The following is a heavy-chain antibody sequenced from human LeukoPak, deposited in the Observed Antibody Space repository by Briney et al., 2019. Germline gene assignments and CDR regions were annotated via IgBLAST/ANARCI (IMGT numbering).Heavy chain of an antibody. CDR1: GFTFSSYA. CDR2: ISGTSTYI. D-gene: IGHD6-13*01. CDR3: ARAPLGIAAAGPDAFDI. Sequence: GGSLRLSCAASGFTFSSYAMSWVRQAPGKGLEWVSSISGTSTYIYYGDSVKGRFTISRDNAKNSLYLQMNSLRAEDTGVYYCARAPLGIAAAGPDAFDIWGQGTMVTVSS. J-gene: IGHJ3*02. V-gene: IGHV3-21*01.